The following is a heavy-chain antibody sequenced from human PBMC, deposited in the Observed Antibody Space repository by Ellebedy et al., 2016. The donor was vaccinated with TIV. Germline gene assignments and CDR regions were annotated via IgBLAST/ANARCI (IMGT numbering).Heavy chain of an antibody. CDR3: ARDPQLSDYVDGYFDY. CDR2: INSDGSST. CDR1: GFTFSSYW. D-gene: IGHD4-17*01. J-gene: IGHJ4*02. Sequence: GESLKISCAASGFTFSSYWMHWVRQAPGKGLVWVSRINSDGSSTSYADSVKGRFTISRDNSKNTLYLQMNSLRAEDTAVYYCARDPQLSDYVDGYFDYWGQGTLVTVSS. V-gene: IGHV3-74*01.